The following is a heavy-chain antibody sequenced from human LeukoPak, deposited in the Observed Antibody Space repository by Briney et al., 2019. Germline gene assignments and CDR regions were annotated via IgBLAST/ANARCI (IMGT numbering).Heavy chain of an antibody. D-gene: IGHD2-21*02. J-gene: IGHJ4*02. CDR2: IWYDGSNK. CDR3: ARDRDIVVVTAISY. Sequence: PGGSLRLSCAASGFTFSSYGMHWVRQAPGKGLEWVAVIWYDGSNKYYADSVKGRFTISRDNSKNTLYLQMNSLRAEDTAVHYCARDRDIVVVTAISYWGQGTLVTVSS. V-gene: IGHV3-33*01. CDR1: GFTFSSYG.